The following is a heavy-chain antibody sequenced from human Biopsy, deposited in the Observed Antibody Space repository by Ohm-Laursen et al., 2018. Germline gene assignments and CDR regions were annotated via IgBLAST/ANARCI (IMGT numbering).Heavy chain of an antibody. CDR3: ARGAALNYSDSWYETWFDP. J-gene: IGHJ5*02. CDR1: GFTFSSYS. D-gene: IGHD6-13*01. V-gene: IGHV3-21*01. CDR2: ISTSSTYI. Sequence: GSLRLSCSASGFTFSSYSMNWVRQAPGKGLEWVSSISTSSTYIYYADSVKGRFSISRDDALNSLYLQMNSLRAEDTAAYYCARGAALNYSDSWYETWFDPWGQGTLVTVSS.